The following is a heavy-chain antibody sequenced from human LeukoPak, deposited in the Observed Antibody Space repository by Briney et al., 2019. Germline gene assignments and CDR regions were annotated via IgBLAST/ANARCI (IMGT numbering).Heavy chain of an antibody. D-gene: IGHD4-17*01. CDR2: IVVGSGNT. CDR1: GFTFTSSA. CDR3: AREEYGDRRYSN. J-gene: IGHJ4*02. V-gene: IGHV1-58*02. Sequence: SSVKVSCKASGFTFTSSAMQWVRQARGQRLEWIGWIVVGSGNTNYAQKFQERVTITRDMSTSTAYMELSSLRSEDTAVYYCAREEYGDRRYSNWGQGTLVTVSS.